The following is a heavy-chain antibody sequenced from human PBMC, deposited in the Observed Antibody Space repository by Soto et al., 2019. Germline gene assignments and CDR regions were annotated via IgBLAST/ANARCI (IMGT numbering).Heavy chain of an antibody. CDR2: ISGNIDNI. CDR3: ARGSVNYDILTGYYRDLAFHY. CDR1: GFTFNSYA. J-gene: IGHJ4*02. V-gene: IGHV3-23*01. D-gene: IGHD3-9*01. Sequence: GGSLRLSCAASGFTFNSYAMTWVRQAPGKGLDWVSTISGNIDNIYYADSVKGRFTISRDNSKNTLYLQMNSLRAEDTAVYYCARGSVNYDILTGYYRDLAFHYWGQGTLVTVSS.